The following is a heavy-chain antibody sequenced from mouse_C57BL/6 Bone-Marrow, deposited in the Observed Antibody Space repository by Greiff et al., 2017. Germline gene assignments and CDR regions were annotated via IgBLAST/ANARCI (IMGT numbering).Heavy chain of an antibody. CDR2: IYPTSGRT. V-gene: IGHV1-55*01. CDR3: ARSGPLGRSFDY. J-gene: IGHJ2*01. CDR1: GYTFTSYW. D-gene: IGHD4-1*01. Sequence: QVQLQQPGAELVKPGASVQMSCKASGYTFTSYWITWVKQRPGKGLEWIGDIYPTSGRTNYNEKFKSKAILTVDPSSNTAYMQLSSLTSEDSAVFYCARSGPLGRSFDYWGQGTTLTVSS.